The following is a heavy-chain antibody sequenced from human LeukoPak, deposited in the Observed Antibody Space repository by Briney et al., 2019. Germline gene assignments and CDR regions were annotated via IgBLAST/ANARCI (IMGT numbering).Heavy chain of an antibody. J-gene: IGHJ4*02. CDR2: IYYSGST. D-gene: IGHD3-9*01. CDR1: GGSISSGGYY. Sequence: KPSQTLSLTCTVSGGSISSGGYYWSWIRQHPGKGLEWIGYIYYSGSTYYNPSLKSRVTISVDTSKNQFSLKLSSVTAADTAVYYCASSNYDILTGYSPYYFDYWGQGTLVTVSS. V-gene: IGHV4-31*03. CDR3: ASSNYDILTGYSPYYFDY.